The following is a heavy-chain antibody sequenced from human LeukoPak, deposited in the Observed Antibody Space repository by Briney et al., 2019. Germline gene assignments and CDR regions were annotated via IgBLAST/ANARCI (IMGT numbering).Heavy chain of an antibody. CDR3: AREHYYDSSGYYYGGAFDI. J-gene: IGHJ3*02. D-gene: IGHD3-22*01. Sequence: ASVKASCKASGYTFTSYGISWVRQAPGQGLEWMGWISAYNGNTNYAQKLQGRVTMTTDTSTSTAYMELRSLRSDDTAVYYCAREHYYDSSGYYYGGAFDIWGQGTMVTVSS. CDR1: GYTFTSYG. V-gene: IGHV1-18*01. CDR2: ISAYNGNT.